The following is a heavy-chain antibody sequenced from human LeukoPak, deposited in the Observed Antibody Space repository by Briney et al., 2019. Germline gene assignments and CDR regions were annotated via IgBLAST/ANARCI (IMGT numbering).Heavy chain of an antibody. CDR2: INAGNGNT. Sequence: ASVKVSCKASGYTFTSYPMDWVRQAPGQRLEWMGWINAGNGNTKYSQKFQGGVTITRDTSASTAYMELSSLRSEDTAVYYCARGLYYYDSSGYGYWGQGTLVTVSS. CDR3: ARGLYYYDSSGYGY. J-gene: IGHJ4*02. CDR1: GYTFTSYP. D-gene: IGHD3-22*01. V-gene: IGHV1-3*01.